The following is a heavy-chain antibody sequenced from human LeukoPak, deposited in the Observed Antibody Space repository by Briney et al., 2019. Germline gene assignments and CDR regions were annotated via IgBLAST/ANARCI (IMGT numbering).Heavy chain of an antibody. D-gene: IGHD1-26*01. CDR1: GYTFTSYY. Sequence: ASVKVSCKASGYTFTSYYMHWVRQAPGHGLEWMGIISTSGGNTGYAQKFQGRIIMTRDTSTSTVYLDLSSLRSDDTAVYYCARVWVGATKAGYGYWGQGTLVTVSS. V-gene: IGHV1-46*01. J-gene: IGHJ4*02. CDR2: ISTSGGNT. CDR3: ARVWVGATKAGYGY.